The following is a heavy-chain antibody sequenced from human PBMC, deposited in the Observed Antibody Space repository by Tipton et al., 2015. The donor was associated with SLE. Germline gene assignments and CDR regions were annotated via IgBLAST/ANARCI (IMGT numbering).Heavy chain of an antibody. J-gene: IGHJ4*02. CDR3: AKSVAVRPKFDN. Sequence: TLSLTCVVSGDSISSGSWWTWVRQPPGKGLEWLGYISHNGGTAYNPSLSSRVTISIDTSKKQFSRRLRSATAAGTAVYYCAKSVAVRPKFDNWGQGALVTVSS. V-gene: IGHV4-4*02. CDR1: GDSISSGSW. CDR2: ISHNGGT. D-gene: IGHD6-19*01.